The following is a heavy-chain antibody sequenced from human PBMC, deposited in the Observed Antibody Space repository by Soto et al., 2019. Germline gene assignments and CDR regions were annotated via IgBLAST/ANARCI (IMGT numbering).Heavy chain of an antibody. CDR2: IIPIYGTA. CDR1: GGTFSSYA. D-gene: IGHD3-10*01. CDR3: ARGSRSSLFRYYYGMDV. J-gene: IGHJ6*02. Sequence: QVQLVQSGAEVKKPGSSVKVSCKASGGTFSSYAISWVRQAPAQGLEWMGGIIPIYGTANYAQKFQGRVTITADESTSTAYMELSSLRSEDTAVYYCARGSRSSLFRYYYGMDVWGQGTTVTVSS. V-gene: IGHV1-69*01.